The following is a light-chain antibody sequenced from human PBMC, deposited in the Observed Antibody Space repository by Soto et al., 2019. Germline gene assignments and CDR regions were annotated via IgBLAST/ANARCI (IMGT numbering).Light chain of an antibody. V-gene: IGKV3-15*01. Sequence: EIVMTQSPATLSVSPGERATLSCRASQRISSNLAWYQHKTGQAPRLLIYAASTRATGIPARFSGSGSETEFTLTISSLQSEDFSVYYCQHYNNWPPYTFGQVTRLEIK. CDR3: QHYNNWPPYT. J-gene: IGKJ2*01. CDR2: AAS. CDR1: QRISSN.